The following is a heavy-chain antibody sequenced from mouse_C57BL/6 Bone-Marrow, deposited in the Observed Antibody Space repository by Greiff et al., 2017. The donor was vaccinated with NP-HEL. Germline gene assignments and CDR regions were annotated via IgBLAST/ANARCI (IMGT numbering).Heavy chain of an antibody. CDR3: ARHGCSNYYAMDY. CDR1: GFTFSSYG. D-gene: IGHD2-5*01. CDR2: ISSSGSYT. J-gene: IGHJ4*01. V-gene: IGHV5-6*01. Sequence: EVQRVESGGDLVKPGGSLKLSCAASGFTFSSYGMSWVRQTPDKRLAWVATISSSGSYTYYPDRVKGRFTISGDNAKNTLYMQMSSLKSEDTAMYYCARHGCSNYYAMDYWGQGTSVTVSS.